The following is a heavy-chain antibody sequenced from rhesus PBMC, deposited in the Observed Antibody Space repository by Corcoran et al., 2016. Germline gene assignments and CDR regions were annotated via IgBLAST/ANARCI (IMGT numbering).Heavy chain of an antibody. J-gene: IGHJ4*01. D-gene: IGHD6-31*01. CDR2: INGNSGST. V-gene: IGHV4-76*01. CDR3: ARSPFSSGRPDY. Sequence: QVQLLESGPRLVKSSETLSLTCAVSGGSISGVYDWSWIRPPPGKGLEWIGEINGNSGSTNYNPSRKSRVTISKDAAKNQFSLKLSSVTAADTAVYYCARSPFSSGRPDYWGQGVLVTVSS. CDR1: GGSISGVYD.